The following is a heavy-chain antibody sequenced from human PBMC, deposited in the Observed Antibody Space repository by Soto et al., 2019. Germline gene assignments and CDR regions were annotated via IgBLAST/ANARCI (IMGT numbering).Heavy chain of an antibody. CDR2: IYSGGST. CDR3: AGLRGYSYGYSIDY. D-gene: IGHD5-18*01. Sequence: GGSLRLSCAASGFTVSSNYMSWVRQAPGKGLEWVSVIYSGGSTYYADSVKGRFTIPRDNSKNTLYLQMNSLRAEDTAVYYCAGLRGYSYGYSIDYWGQGTLVTVSS. J-gene: IGHJ4*02. CDR1: GFTVSSNY. V-gene: IGHV3-53*01.